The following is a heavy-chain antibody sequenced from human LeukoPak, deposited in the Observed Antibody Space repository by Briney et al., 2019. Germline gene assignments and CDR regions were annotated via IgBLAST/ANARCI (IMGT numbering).Heavy chain of an antibody. V-gene: IGHV3-74*01. CDR1: GFTFSSYW. CDR3: ARGKDGVWAFDI. D-gene: IGHD3-16*01. Sequence: PGGSLRLSCGASGFTFSSYWMHWVRQAPGMGLVWISRINGDGSGTTYADSVKGRVTISRDNAKNTLYLQMNSLRAEDAAVYYCARGKDGVWAFDIWGQGTTVTASS. CDR2: INGDGSGT. J-gene: IGHJ3*02.